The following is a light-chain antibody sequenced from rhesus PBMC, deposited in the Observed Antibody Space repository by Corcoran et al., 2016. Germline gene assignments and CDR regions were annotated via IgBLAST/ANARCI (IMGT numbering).Light chain of an antibody. Sequence: EIVMTQSPATLSLSPGERATLSCRASQSVSSRLAWYQQNPAQAPRLLIYDASRRVPGIPDRCSGGGSGTDFTLTISSLEPEDVAVYFCQQESNWSLTFGGGTKVGLK. J-gene: IGKJ4*01. CDR1: QSVSSR. V-gene: IGKV3-17*02. CDR2: DAS. CDR3: QQESNWSLT.